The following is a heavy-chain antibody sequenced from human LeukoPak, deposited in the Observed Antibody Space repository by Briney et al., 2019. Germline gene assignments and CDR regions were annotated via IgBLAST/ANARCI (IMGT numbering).Heavy chain of an antibody. V-gene: IGHV1-2*02. CDR3: ARGDCSSTSCYSGFDY. Sequence: ASVKVSCKASGYTFTGYYMHWVRQAPGQVLEWMGWINPNSGGTNYAQKFQGRVTMTRDTSISTAYMELSRLRSDDTAVYYCARGDCSSTSCYSGFDYWGQGTLVTVSS. D-gene: IGHD2-2*02. CDR2: INPNSGGT. CDR1: GYTFTGYY. J-gene: IGHJ4*02.